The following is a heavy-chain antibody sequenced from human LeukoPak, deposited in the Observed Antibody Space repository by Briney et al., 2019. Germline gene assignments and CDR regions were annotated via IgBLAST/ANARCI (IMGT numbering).Heavy chain of an antibody. V-gene: IGHV4-59*08. CDR2: IYYSGST. J-gene: IGHJ3*02. D-gene: IGHD1-26*01. CDR1: GGSISSYY. Sequence: SETLSLTCTVSGGSISSYYWSWIRQPPGKGLEWIGYIYYSGSTNYNPSLKSRVTISVDTSKNQFSLKLSSVTAADTAVYYCASTITVGRGSYYCDAFDIWGQGTMVTVSS. CDR3: ASTITVGRGSYYCDAFDI.